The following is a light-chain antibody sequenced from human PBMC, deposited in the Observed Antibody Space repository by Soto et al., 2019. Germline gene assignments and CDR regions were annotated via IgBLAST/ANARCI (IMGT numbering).Light chain of an antibody. CDR2: EVS. J-gene: IGLJ3*02. CDR1: SSDVGAYNF. CDR3: SSYAGSNNWV. Sequence: QSALTQPPSASGSPGQSVTISCTGTSSDVGAYNFVSWFQQHPGKAPKLMIYEVSERPSGVPDRFSGAKSGNTASLTVSGLHAEDEAHYYCSSYAGSNNWVFGGGTKLTVL. V-gene: IGLV2-8*01.